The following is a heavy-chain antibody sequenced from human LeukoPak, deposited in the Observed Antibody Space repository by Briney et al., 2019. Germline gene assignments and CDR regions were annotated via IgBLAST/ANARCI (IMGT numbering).Heavy chain of an antibody. Sequence: ASVKVSCKASGYTFTSYGISWVRHAPGQGLEWMGWISAYNGNTNYAQKLQGRVTMTTDTSTSTAYMELRSLRSDDTAVYYCAREGITRELRKYYYYMDVWGKGTTVTVSS. J-gene: IGHJ6*03. CDR1: GYTFTSYG. D-gene: IGHD1-7*01. CDR3: AREGITRELRKYYYYMDV. V-gene: IGHV1-18*01. CDR2: ISAYNGNT.